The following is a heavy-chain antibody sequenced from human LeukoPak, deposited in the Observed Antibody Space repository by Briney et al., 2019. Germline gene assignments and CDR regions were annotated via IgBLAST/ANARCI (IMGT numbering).Heavy chain of an antibody. CDR2: TYYRSKWYK. CDR1: GDSVSSNNGA. D-gene: IGHD6-19*01. CDR3: ASDVGTSGWYTFDY. Sequence: SQTLSVTCAISGDSVSSNNGAWNWIRQSPSRGLEWLGRTYYRSKWYKDYAVSMKGRITINPDTSKNQFSLQLNSVTPEDTAVYYCASDVGTSGWYTFDYWGQGTLVTVSS. J-gene: IGHJ4*02. V-gene: IGHV6-1*01.